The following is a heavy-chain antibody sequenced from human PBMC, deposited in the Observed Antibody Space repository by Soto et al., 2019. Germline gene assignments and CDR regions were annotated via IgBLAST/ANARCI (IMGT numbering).Heavy chain of an antibody. CDR1: GGTFSSYA. CDR2: IIPIFGTA. V-gene: IGHV1-69*12. CDR3: ARDRGPSSGYYPYWFDP. D-gene: IGHD3-22*01. Sequence: QVQLVQSGAEVKKPGSSVKVSCKTSGGTFSSYAISWVRQAPGLGLEWMGEIIPIFGTANYAQKFQGRVTITADESTSPAYMELSSLRSEDTAVYYCARDRGPSSGYYPYWFDPWGQGTLVTVSS. J-gene: IGHJ5*02.